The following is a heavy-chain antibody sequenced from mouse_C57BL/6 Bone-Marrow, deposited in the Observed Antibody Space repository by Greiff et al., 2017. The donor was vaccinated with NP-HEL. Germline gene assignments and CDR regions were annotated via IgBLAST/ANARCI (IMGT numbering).Heavy chain of an antibody. V-gene: IGHV1-72*01. CDR1: GYTFTNYW. CDR2: IDPNSGGT. CDR3: ARYYYGSGYFDY. J-gene: IGHJ2*01. D-gene: IGHD1-1*01. Sequence: QVHVKQPGAELVKPGASVKLSCKASGYTFTNYWMHWVKQRPGRGLEWIGRIDPNSGGTKYNEKFKSKATLTVDKPSSTAYMQLSSLTYEDSAVYYCARYYYGSGYFDYGGQGTTLTVSS.